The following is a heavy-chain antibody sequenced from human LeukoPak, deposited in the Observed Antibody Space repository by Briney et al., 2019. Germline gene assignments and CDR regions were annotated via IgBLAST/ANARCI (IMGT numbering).Heavy chain of an antibody. V-gene: IGHV3-30*18. CDR3: AKDLGLGAFDY. J-gene: IGHJ4*02. CDR2: ISYDGSNK. Sequence: PGGSLRLSCAASGLTFSNYGMNWVRQAPGKGLEWVALISYDGSNKYYADSVKGRFSISRDNSKNTLYLQMNSLRAEDTAVYYCAKDLGLGAFDYWGQGTLVTVSS. D-gene: IGHD3/OR15-3a*01. CDR1: GLTFSNYG.